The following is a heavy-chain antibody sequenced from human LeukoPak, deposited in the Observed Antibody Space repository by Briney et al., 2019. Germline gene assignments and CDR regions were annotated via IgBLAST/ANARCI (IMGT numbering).Heavy chain of an antibody. CDR1: GYSISSGYY. V-gene: IGHV4-38-2*01. Sequence: SETLSLTCAVSGYSISSGYYWGWIWQPPGKGLEWIGSIYHSGSTYYNPSLKSRVTISVDTSKNQFSLKLSSVTAADTAVYYCAGGQWLVPSWGQGTLVTVSS. J-gene: IGHJ4*02. CDR2: IYHSGST. CDR3: AGGQWLVPS. D-gene: IGHD6-19*01.